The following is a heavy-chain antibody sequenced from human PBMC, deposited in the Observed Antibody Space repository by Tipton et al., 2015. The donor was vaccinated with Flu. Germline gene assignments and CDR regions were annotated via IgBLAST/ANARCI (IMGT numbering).Heavy chain of an antibody. D-gene: IGHD6-19*01. J-gene: IGHJ4*02. Sequence: TLSLTCSVSGDAVRSDYLWGWIRQPPGRGLEWIGNVFRTGSGYLNPSLKSRVAISIDTSRNQFSLKLSSLTAADTAVYFCARAPTTAVAYIWGQGTLVTVSS. CDR2: VFRTGSG. V-gene: IGHV4-38-2*02. CDR1: GDAVRSDYL. CDR3: ARAPTTAVAYI.